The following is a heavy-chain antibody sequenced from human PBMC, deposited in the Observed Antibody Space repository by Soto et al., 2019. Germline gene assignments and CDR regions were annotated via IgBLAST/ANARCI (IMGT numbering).Heavy chain of an antibody. CDR1: GFTFDDYA. CDR3: AKDMSVGIAVAGIDY. Sequence: EVQLVESGGGLVQPGRSLRLSCAASGFTFDDYAMHWVRQAPGKGLEWVSGISWNSGSIGYADSVKGRFTISRDNAKNSLYLQMNSLSAEVTALYYSAKDMSVGIAVAGIDYWGQGTLFTVSS. D-gene: IGHD6-19*01. V-gene: IGHV3-9*01. J-gene: IGHJ4*02. CDR2: ISWNSGSI.